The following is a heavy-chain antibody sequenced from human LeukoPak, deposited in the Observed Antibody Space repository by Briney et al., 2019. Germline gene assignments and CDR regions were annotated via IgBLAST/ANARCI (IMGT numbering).Heavy chain of an antibody. V-gene: IGHV4-34*01. CDR1: GGSFSGYY. CDR3: ARGSDGVVPAATLRAHWFDP. CDR2: INHSGST. D-gene: IGHD2-2*01. J-gene: IGHJ5*02. Sequence: SETLSLTCAVYGGSFSGYYWSWIRQPPGKGLEWIGEINHSGSTNYNPSLKSRVTISVDTSKNQFSLKLSSVTAADTAVYYCARGSDGVVPAATLRAHWFDPWGQGTLVTASS.